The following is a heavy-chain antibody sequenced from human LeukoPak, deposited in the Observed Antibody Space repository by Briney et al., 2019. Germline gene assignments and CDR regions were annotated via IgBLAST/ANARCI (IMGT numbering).Heavy chain of an antibody. D-gene: IGHD1-26*01. V-gene: IGHV3-30*03. J-gene: IGHJ4*02. CDR1: GFTFSRHG. CDR3: ARGRGWELYIFDY. CDR2: ISNDGSRK. Sequence: GGSLRLSCAPSGFTFSRHGMHWVRQAPGKGLEWVAIISNDGSRKYYAHSVEGRFTISRDNSKNTLYLQMDSLRAEDTAVYYCARGRGWELYIFDYWGQGTLVTVSS.